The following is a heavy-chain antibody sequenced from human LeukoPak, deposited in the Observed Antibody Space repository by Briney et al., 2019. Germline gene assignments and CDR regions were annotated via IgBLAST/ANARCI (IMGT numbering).Heavy chain of an antibody. J-gene: IGHJ1*01. D-gene: IGHD6-13*01. CDR1: GFTFSSYA. Sequence: PGGSLRLSCSASGFTFSSYAMHWVRQAPGKGLEYVSAISSNGGSTYYADSVKGRFTISRDNAKNSLYLQMNSLRAEDTAVYYCARGYIAAAHEYFQHWGQGTLVTVSS. V-gene: IGHV3-64*04. CDR2: ISSNGGST. CDR3: ARGYIAAAHEYFQH.